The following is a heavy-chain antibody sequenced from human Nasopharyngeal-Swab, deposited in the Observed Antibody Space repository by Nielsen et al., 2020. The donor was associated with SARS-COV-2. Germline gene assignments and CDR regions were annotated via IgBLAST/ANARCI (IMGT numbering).Heavy chain of an antibody. CDR1: GGTFSSYA. CDR2: IIPIFGTA. Sequence: SVKVSCKASGGTFSSYAISRVRQAPGQGLEWMGGIIPIFGTANYAQKFQGRVTITADESTSTAYMELSSLRSEDTAVYYCARGSGDYDTRAPYYYYGMDVWGQGTTVTVSS. V-gene: IGHV1-69*13. D-gene: IGHD4-17*01. J-gene: IGHJ6*02. CDR3: ARGSGDYDTRAPYYYYGMDV.